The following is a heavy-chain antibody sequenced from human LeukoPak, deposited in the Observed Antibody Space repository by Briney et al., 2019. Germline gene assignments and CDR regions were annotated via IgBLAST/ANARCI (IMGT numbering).Heavy chain of an antibody. CDR1: GGSFSGYY. CDR2: INHSGST. Sequence: PPETLSLTCAVYGGSFSGYYWSWIRQPPGKGLEWIGEINHSGSTNYNLSLKSRVTISVDTSKNQFSLKLSSVTAADTAVYYCATGYYDSSGYLPFDYWGQGTLVTVSS. V-gene: IGHV4-34*01. D-gene: IGHD3-22*01. CDR3: ATGYYDSSGYLPFDY. J-gene: IGHJ4*02.